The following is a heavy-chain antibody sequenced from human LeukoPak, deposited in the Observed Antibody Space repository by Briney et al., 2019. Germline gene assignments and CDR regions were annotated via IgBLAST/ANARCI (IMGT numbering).Heavy chain of an antibody. V-gene: IGHV3-21*01. J-gene: IGHJ3*02. Sequence: GGSLRLSCAASGFTFSSYGMNWVRQAPGKGLEWVSSISSSSSYIYYADSVKGRFTISRDNAKNSLYLQMNSLRAEDTAVYYCARDLARGVSNDAFDIWGQGTMVTVSS. CDR1: GFTFSSYG. CDR2: ISSSSSYI. D-gene: IGHD3-10*01. CDR3: ARDLARGVSNDAFDI.